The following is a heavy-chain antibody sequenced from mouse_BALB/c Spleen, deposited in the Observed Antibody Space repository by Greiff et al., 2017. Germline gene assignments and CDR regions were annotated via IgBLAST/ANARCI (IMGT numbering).Heavy chain of an antibody. V-gene: IGHV1S56*01. CDR3: ARWDGKGDYAMDY. CDR1: GYTFTSYY. CDR2: IYPGNVNT. J-gene: IGHJ4*01. D-gene: IGHD2-1*01. Sequence: VQLQQSGPELGKPGASVKISCKASGYTFTSYYIHWVKQRPGQGLEWIGWIYPGNVNTKYNEKFKGKATLTADKSSSTAYMQLSSLTSEDSAVYFCARWDGKGDYAMDYWGQGTSVTVSS.